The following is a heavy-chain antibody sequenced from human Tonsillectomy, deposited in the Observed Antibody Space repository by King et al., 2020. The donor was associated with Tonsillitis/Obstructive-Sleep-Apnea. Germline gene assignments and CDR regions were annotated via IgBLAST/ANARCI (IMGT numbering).Heavy chain of an antibody. CDR2: INTGNGNI. Sequence: VQLVQSGAEVKKHGAAVKVSCKASGYTFTRYVMHWVRQAPGQRLEWMGWINTGNGNIVFAQKFQGRVTITRDTSASTSYMEKSSLRSDDTAVYYCATRGDVAPATWGQGTLVTVSS. CDR3: ATRGDVAPAT. J-gene: IGHJ4*02. D-gene: IGHD3-10*02. V-gene: IGHV1-3*04. CDR1: GYTFTRYV.